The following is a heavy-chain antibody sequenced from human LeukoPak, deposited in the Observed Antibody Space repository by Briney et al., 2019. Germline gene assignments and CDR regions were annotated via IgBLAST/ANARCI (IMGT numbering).Heavy chain of an antibody. J-gene: IGHJ4*02. CDR1: GFTFSDYY. CDR2: ISSSGSTI. CDR3: ARGEYDYVWGSYRTGKYYFDY. D-gene: IGHD3-16*02. V-gene: IGHV3-11*01. Sequence: GGSLRLSCAASGFTFSDYYMSWIRQASGKGLEWVSYISSSGSTIYYADSVKGRFTISRDNAKNSLYLQMNSLRAEDTAVYYCARGEYDYVWGSYRTGKYYFDYWGQGTLVTVSS.